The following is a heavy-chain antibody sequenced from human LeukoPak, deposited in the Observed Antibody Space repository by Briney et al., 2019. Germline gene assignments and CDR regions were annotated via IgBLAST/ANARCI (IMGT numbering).Heavy chain of an antibody. Sequence: SETLSLTCTVSGGSISSGSYYWSWIRQPAGKGLEWIGRIYTSGSTNYNPSLKSRVTISVDTSKNQFSLKLSSVTAADTAVYYCARHVMRGPYYYYYGMDVWGQGTTVTVSS. J-gene: IGHJ6*02. D-gene: IGHD3-16*01. CDR3: ARHVMRGPYYYYYGMDV. V-gene: IGHV4-61*02. CDR2: IYTSGST. CDR1: GGSISSGSYY.